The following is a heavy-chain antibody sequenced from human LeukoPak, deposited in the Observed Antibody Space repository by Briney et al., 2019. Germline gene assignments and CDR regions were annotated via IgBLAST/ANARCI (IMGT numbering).Heavy chain of an antibody. CDR1: GGSINSYY. V-gene: IGHV4-59*01. CDR3: ARSSRGTSDYYGMDV. D-gene: IGHD1-1*01. J-gene: IGHJ6*02. Sequence: SGTLSLTCTVSGGSINSYYWSWIRQPPGKGLEWIGYIYHSGSTDYNPSLKSRVTISVDTSQNHFSLKLSSVTAADTAVYYCARSSRGTSDYYGMDVWGQGTTVTVSS. CDR2: IYHSGST.